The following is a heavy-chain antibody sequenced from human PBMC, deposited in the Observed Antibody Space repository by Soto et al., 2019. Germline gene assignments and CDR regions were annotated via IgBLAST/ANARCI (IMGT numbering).Heavy chain of an antibody. CDR1: GFTFSSYG. V-gene: IGHV3-30*18. CDR2: ISYDGSNK. D-gene: IGHD5-18*01. Sequence: GGSLRLSCAASGFTFSSYGMHWVRQAPGKGLEWVAVISYDGSNKYYADSVKGRFTISRDNSKNTLYLQMNSLRAEDTAVYYRAKGGEYRRAYYYGMDVWGQGTTVTVSS. J-gene: IGHJ6*02. CDR3: AKGGEYRRAYYYGMDV.